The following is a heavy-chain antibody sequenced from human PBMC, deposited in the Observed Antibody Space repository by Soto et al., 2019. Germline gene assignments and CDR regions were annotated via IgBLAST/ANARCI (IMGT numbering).Heavy chain of an antibody. Sequence: GGSLRLSCVASGFTFSDFYMSWIRQAPGKGLEWVSYISLSRGYTKYADSVKGRFTISRDNAKNSLYLQMSSLRAEDTAVYYCARSVDLDYWGQGTLVTVSS. CDR1: GFTFSDFY. V-gene: IGHV3-11*06. CDR2: ISLSRGYT. J-gene: IGHJ4*02. CDR3: ARSVDLDY. D-gene: IGHD2-15*01.